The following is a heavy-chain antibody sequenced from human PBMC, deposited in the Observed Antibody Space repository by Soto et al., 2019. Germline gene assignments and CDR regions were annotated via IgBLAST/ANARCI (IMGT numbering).Heavy chain of an antibody. V-gene: IGHV3-21*01. CDR2: ISSSSSYI. J-gene: IGHJ6*03. D-gene: IGHD3-9*01. CDR1: GFTFSSYS. CDR3: ASDDWPHYMDG. Sequence: GGSLRLSCAASGFTFSSYSMNWVRQAPGKGLEWVSSISSSSSYIYYAASVKGRFTISRDNAKNSLYLQMNSLRAEDTAVYYWASDDWPHYMDGWGKGTTVTVS.